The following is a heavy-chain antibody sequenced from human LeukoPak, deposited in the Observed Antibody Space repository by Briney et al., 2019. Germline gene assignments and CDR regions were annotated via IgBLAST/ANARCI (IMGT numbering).Heavy chain of an antibody. J-gene: IGHJ4*02. CDR2: IYTSGST. CDR1: GGSISSGSYY. D-gene: IGHD3-22*01. Sequence: SETLSLTCTVSGGSISSGSYYWSWIRQPAGKGLEWIGRIYTSGSTNYNPSLKSRVTISVDTSKNQFSLKLSSVTAADTAVYYCASGSSGYLFYWGQGTLVTVSS. V-gene: IGHV4-61*02. CDR3: ASGSSGYLFY.